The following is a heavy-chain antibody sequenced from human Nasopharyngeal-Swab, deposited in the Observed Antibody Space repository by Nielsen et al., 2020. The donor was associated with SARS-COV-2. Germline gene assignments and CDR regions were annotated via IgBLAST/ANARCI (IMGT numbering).Heavy chain of an antibody. V-gene: IGHV3-30*03. Sequence: GGSLRLSCAASGFNVTRFGMHGVRQAPGKGRQGVAFIAYDGTIQYYTDSVKGRFTISRDNSKNTLYLQMNSLRPEDTAVHYCARGEHVDIVAHYMDVWGKGTTVTVSS. J-gene: IGHJ6*03. CDR1: GFNVTRFG. CDR2: IAYDGTIQ. CDR3: ARGEHVDIVAHYMDV. D-gene: IGHD5-12*01.